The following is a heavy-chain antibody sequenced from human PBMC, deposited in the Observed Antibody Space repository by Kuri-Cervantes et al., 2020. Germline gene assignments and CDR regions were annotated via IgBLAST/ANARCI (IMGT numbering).Heavy chain of an antibody. CDR2: VYPGDSDT. CDR3: ARPGEIGSSNQFDY. CDR1: GYSYTRYW. D-gene: IGHD6-6*01. J-gene: IGHJ4*02. Sequence: GESLKISCKGSGYSYTRYWIGWVRQMPGKGLEWMGIVYPGDSDTRYRPSFQGQVTISADKSISTAYLQWSSLKASDTAMYYCARPGEIGSSNQFDYWGQGTLVTVSS. V-gene: IGHV5-51*01.